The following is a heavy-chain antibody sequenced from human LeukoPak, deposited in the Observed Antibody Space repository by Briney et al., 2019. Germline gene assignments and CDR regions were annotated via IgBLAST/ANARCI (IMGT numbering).Heavy chain of an antibody. Sequence: ASVKVSCKASGYTFTSYGISWVRQAPGQGLEWMGWVSAYNGNTNYAQKLQGRVTMTTDTSTSTAYMELRSLRSDDTAVYYCAKDQSRLPHDYWGQGTLVTVSS. CDR1: GYTFTSYG. CDR2: VSAYNGNT. D-gene: IGHD2-21*02. V-gene: IGHV1-18*01. CDR3: AKDQSRLPHDY. J-gene: IGHJ4*02.